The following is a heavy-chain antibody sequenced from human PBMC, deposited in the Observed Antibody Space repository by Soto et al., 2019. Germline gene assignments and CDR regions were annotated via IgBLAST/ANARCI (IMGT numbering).Heavy chain of an antibody. Sequence: GGSLRLSCAASGFTFSSYGIHWVRQAPGKGLEWVAVISYDGTDKYCADSVKGRFTISRDNSKNTLYLQINSLRAEDTAVYHCAKDIISGSSYYFYGMDAWGQGTTVTVSS. CDR1: GFTFSSYG. CDR3: AKDIISGSSYYFYGMDA. CDR2: ISYDGTDK. V-gene: IGHV3-30*18. D-gene: IGHD2-15*01. J-gene: IGHJ6*02.